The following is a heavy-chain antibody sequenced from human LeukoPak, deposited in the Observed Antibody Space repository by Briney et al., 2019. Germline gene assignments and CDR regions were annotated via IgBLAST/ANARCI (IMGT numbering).Heavy chain of an antibody. D-gene: IGHD5-12*01. Sequence: GGSLRLSCAASGFTFSSYAMSWVRQAPGKGLEWVSAISGSGGSTYYADSVKGRFTISRDNSKNTLYLQMNSLRAEDTAVYYCAQGSGYDFGYYYYGMDVWGQGTTVTVSS. CDR3: AQGSGYDFGYYYYGMDV. J-gene: IGHJ6*02. V-gene: IGHV3-23*01. CDR2: ISGSGGST. CDR1: GFTFSSYA.